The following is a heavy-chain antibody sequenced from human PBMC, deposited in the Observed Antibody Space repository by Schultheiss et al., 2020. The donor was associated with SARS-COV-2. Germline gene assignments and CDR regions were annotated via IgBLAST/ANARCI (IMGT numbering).Heavy chain of an antibody. CDR2: IYYSGST. Sequence: SETLSLTCTVSGGSINSGGYYWSWIRQHPGKGLEWIGYIYYSGSTYYNPSLKSRVTISLDTSKNLFSLKLTSVTAADTAVYYCARGPAPYSDFWTDSYTGWFDPWGQGTLVTVSS. V-gene: IGHV4-31*03. J-gene: IGHJ5*02. CDR3: ARGPAPYSDFWTDSYTGWFDP. CDR1: GGSINSGGYY. D-gene: IGHD3-3*01.